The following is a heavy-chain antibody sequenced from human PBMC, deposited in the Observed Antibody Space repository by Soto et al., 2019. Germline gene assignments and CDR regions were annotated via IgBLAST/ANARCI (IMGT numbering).Heavy chain of an antibody. CDR1: GFTFSNAW. CDR3: TTDSNTVVAATFTGY. CDR2: IKSKTDGGTT. V-gene: IGHV3-15*01. J-gene: IGHJ4*02. Sequence: EVQLVESGGGLVKPGGSLRLSCAASGFTFSNAWMSWVRQAPGKGLEWFGRIKSKTDGGTTDYAAPVKGRFTISRDDSKNTLYLQMNSLKTEDTAVYYCTTDSNTVVAATFTGYWCQVTLVTVSS. D-gene: IGHD2-15*01.